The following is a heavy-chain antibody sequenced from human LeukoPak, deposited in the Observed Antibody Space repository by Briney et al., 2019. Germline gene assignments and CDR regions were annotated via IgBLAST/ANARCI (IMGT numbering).Heavy chain of an antibody. CDR2: IYPGDSDT. J-gene: IGHJ4*02. Sequence: GESLKISCKASGYSFTTYWIGWVRQMPGKGLEWMGIIYPGDSDTRYSPSFQGQVTISADKSISTAYLQWSSLKASDTAMYYCARGASRITMVRGVIITSSDYWGQGTLVTVSS. V-gene: IGHV5-51*01. CDR1: GYSFTTYW. D-gene: IGHD3-10*01. CDR3: ARGASRITMVRGVIITSSDY.